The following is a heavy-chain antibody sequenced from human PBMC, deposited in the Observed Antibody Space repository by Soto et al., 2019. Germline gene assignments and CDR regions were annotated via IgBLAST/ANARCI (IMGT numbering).Heavy chain of an antibody. CDR2: IYYTGNT. D-gene: IGHD6-13*01. CDR3: ARESRGRAAAGRGWFDP. J-gene: IGHJ5*02. Sequence: QVQLQESGPGLVKPSQTLSLTCSVSGASISSGTYHWSWIRQHPGKGLEWIGYIYYTGNTYYNPPLGSRVTISVDTSKNQFSLKLNSGTTADTAIYYCARESRGRAAAGRGWFDPWGQGTLVTVSS. V-gene: IGHV4-31*03. CDR1: GASISSGTYH.